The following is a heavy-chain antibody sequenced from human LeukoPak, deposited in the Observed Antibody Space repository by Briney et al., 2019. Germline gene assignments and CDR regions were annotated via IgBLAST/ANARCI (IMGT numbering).Heavy chain of an antibody. CDR2: ISSSSSYI. D-gene: IGHD2-2*01. V-gene: IGHV3-21*04. Sequence: GSLRLSCAASGFTFSSYSMNWVRQAPGKGLEWVSSISSSSSYIYYADSVKGRFTISRDNAKNSLYLQMNSLRAEDTAVYYRAASLPNIVVVPATKGPFGYWGQGALVTVSS. J-gene: IGHJ4*02. CDR3: AASLPNIVVVPATKGPFGY. CDR1: GFTFSSYS.